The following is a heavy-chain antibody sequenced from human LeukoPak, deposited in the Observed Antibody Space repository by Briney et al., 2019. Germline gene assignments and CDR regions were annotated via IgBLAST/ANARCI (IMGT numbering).Heavy chain of an antibody. J-gene: IGHJ4*02. V-gene: IGHV3-23*01. CDR2: IRGGDGNS. CDR1: GFNFSTHA. Sequence: NPGGSLRLSCAAAGFNFSTHAMSWVRQAPGKGLEWVSTIRGGDGNSYYSDTMKGRLTVSKDMAKNTLHLQLNSLRADDTAVYYCAKGSQWELLMGVFDFWGQGILVTVSS. CDR3: AKGSQWELLMGVFDF. D-gene: IGHD3-10*01.